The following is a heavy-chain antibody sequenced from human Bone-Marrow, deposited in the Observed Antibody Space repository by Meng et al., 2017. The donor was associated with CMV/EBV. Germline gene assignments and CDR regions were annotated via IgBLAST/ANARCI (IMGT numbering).Heavy chain of an antibody. CDR3: ATPSIAAAGTVLYERNRRYYFDY. V-gene: IGHV1-69*10. CDR2: IIPILGIA. CDR1: GGTFSSYA. Sequence: SVKVSCKASGGTFSSYAISWVRQAPGQGLEWMGGIIPILGIANYAQKFQGRVTITADKSTSTAYMELSSLRSEDTAVYYCATPSIAAAGTVLYERNRRYYFDYWGQGKLVNVAS. D-gene: IGHD6-13*01. J-gene: IGHJ4*02.